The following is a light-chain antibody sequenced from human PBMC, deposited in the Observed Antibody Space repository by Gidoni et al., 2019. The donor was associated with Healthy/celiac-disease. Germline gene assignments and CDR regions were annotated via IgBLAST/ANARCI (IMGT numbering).Light chain of an antibody. CDR3: SSYTSSSTLV. CDR2: DVS. Sequence: QSALTLPASRSGSLGAASTISCTGTSSDGGGYNYVSWYQQHPGKAPKLMIYDVSNRPSGVSNRVSGSKSGNTASLTISGLQAEDEADYYCSSYTSSSTLVFGGGTKLTVL. V-gene: IGLV2-14*01. CDR1: SSDGGGYNY. J-gene: IGLJ2*01.